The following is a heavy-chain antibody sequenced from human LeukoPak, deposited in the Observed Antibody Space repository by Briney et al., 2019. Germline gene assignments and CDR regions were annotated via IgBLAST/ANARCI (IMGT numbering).Heavy chain of an antibody. Sequence: SETLSLTCTVSGGSISSYYWSWIRQPPGKGLEWIGYIYYSGSTNYNPSLESRVTISVDTSKNQFSLKLSSVTAADTAVYYCARHQPVRLGELSFDYWGQGTLVTVSS. V-gene: IGHV4-59*08. CDR2: IYYSGST. D-gene: IGHD3-16*02. CDR3: ARHQPVRLGELSFDY. J-gene: IGHJ4*02. CDR1: GGSISSYY.